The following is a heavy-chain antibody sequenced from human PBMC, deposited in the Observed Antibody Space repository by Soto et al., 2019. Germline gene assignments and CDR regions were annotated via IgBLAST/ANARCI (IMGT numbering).Heavy chain of an antibody. Sequence: SETLSLTCTVSGCSISSGDYYWSWILHPPGKGLEWIGYIYYSGSTYYNPSLKSRVTISVDTSKNQFSLKLSSVTAADTAVYYCARGNRISIPKPRQYYDDSSGYWFYYWGQVTLVTVYS. J-gene: IGHJ4*02. V-gene: IGHV4-30-4*01. CDR3: ARGNRISIPKPRQYYDDSSGYWFYY. CDR1: GCSISSGDYY. CDR2: IYYSGST. D-gene: IGHD3-22*01.